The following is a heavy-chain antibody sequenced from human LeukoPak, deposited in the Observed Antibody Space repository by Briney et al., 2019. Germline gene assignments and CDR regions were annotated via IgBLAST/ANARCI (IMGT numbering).Heavy chain of an antibody. Sequence: ASVKVSCKASGGTFSSYSISWVRQAPGQGLEWMGGIIPIFGTANYAQKFQGRVTITADKSTSTAYMELGSLRSEDTAVYYCARGGYSSSWYDYYYYYYMDVWGKGTTVTVSS. D-gene: IGHD6-13*01. CDR1: GGTFSSYS. V-gene: IGHV1-69*06. CDR3: ARGGYSSSWYDYYYYYYMDV. CDR2: IIPIFGTA. J-gene: IGHJ6*03.